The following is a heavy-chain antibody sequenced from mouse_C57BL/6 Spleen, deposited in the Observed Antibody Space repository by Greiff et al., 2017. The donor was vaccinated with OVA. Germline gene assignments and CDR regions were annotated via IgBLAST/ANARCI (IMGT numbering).Heavy chain of an antibody. J-gene: IGHJ2*01. CDR2: LYPGYSDT. Sequence: EVKVEESGTVLARPGASVKMSCKTSVYTFTSYWLHWVKQRPGHGLEWIGALYPGYSDTSYTQKFTVKAKLTAVTSASTAYMELSSLTNEDSAVYYCTRNWDFDYWGQGTTLTVSS. CDR3: TRNWDFDY. V-gene: IGHV1-5*01. D-gene: IGHD4-1*01. CDR1: VYTFTSYW.